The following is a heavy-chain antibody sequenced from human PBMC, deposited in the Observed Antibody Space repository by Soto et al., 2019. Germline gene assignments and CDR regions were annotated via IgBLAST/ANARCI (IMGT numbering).Heavy chain of an antibody. J-gene: IGHJ4*02. Sequence: QLQLQESGPGLVKPSETLSLTCTVSGGSISSSSYYWGWIRQPPGKGLEWIGSIYYSGSTYYNPSLKSRVTISVDTSKNQFSLKLSSVTAADTAVYYCARQANFCGGWGHPGFDYWGQGTLVTVSS. CDR1: GGSISSSSYY. CDR3: ARQANFCGGWGHPGFDY. CDR2: IYYSGST. D-gene: IGHD3-3*01. V-gene: IGHV4-39*01.